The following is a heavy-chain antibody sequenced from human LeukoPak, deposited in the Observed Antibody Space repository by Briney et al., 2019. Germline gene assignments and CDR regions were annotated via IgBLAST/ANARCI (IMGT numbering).Heavy chain of an antibody. D-gene: IGHD2-15*01. V-gene: IGHV1-24*01. CDR3: ATEIPLRAPSAFDI. J-gene: IGHJ3*02. CDR1: GYTLTELS. CDR2: FDPEDGET. Sequence: ASVKVSCKVSGYTLTELSMHWVRQAPGKGLEWMGGFDPEDGETIYAQKFQGRVTMTEDTSTDTAYMELSSLRSEDTAVYYCATEIPLRAPSAFDIWGQGTMVTVSS.